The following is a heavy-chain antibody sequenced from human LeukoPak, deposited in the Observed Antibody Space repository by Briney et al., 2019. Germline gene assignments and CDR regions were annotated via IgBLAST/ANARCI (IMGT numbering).Heavy chain of an antibody. CDR3: AREWTRGAGSYYWPDAFDI. J-gene: IGHJ3*02. Sequence: ASVKVSCXASXXXXXGXYXHWVRQAXGQGXEWXGWINPNSGGTNYAQKFQGRVTMARDTSISTAYMELSRLRSDDTAVYYCAREWTRGAGSYYWPDAFDIWGQGTMVTVSS. V-gene: IGHV1-2*02. CDR1: XXXXXGXY. CDR2: INPNSGGT. D-gene: IGHD1-26*01.